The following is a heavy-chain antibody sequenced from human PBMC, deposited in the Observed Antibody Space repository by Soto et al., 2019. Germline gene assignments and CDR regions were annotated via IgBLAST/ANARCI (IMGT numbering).Heavy chain of an antibody. CDR2: IYYSGST. D-gene: IGHD3-22*01. V-gene: IGHV4-59*01. CDR3: ARDYVVYPSSAYYLMDGMDV. Sequence: XASLSLTCTVCGGSISSYYWSWIRQPPGKGLEWIGYIYYSGSTNYNPSLKSRVTISVDTSKNQFSLKLSSVTAADTAVYYCARDYVVYPSSAYYLMDGMDVCGQRTTVTVSS. J-gene: IGHJ6*02. CDR1: GGSISSYY.